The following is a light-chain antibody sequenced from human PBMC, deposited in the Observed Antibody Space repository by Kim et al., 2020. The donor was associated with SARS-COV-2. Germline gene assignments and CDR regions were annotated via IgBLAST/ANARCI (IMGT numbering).Light chain of an antibody. CDR2: QDS. CDR3: QAWDSSTAV. CDR1: KLGDKY. J-gene: IGLJ1*01. V-gene: IGLV3-1*01. Sequence: VSPGQTASSTCDGDKLGDKYACWYQQKPGQSPVLVIYQDSKRPSGIPERFSGSNSGNTATLTISGTQAMDEADYYCQAWDSSTAVFGTGTKVTVL.